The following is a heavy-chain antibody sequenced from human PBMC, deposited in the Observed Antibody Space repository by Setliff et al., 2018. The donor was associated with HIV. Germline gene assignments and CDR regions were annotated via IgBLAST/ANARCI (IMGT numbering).Heavy chain of an antibody. CDR3: ARFPLLHKNAFDI. CDR1: GGSISSGGFY. D-gene: IGHD2-15*01. J-gene: IGHJ3*02. V-gene: IGHV4-61*08. Sequence: KPSETLSLTCTVTGGSISSGGFYWTWIRQHPGKGLEWIGYIYTSGSVNYNPSLNSRVTISVDTSKNQFSLKVNSVTAADTAVYYCARFPLLHKNAFDIWGQGTMVTVSS. CDR2: IYTSGSV.